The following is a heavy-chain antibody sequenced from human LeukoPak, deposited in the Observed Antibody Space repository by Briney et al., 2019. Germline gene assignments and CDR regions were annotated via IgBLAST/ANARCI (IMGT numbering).Heavy chain of an antibody. CDR1: GGSFSGYY. CDR3: ARTRYYDSSGYAGNDAFDI. J-gene: IGHJ3*02. Sequence: SETLSLTCAVYGGSFSGYYWSWIRQPPGKGLEWIGEINHSGSTNYNPSLKSRVTISVDTSKNQFSLKLSSVTAADTAVYYCARTRYYDSSGYAGNDAFDIWAKGQWSPSLQ. D-gene: IGHD3-22*01. CDR2: INHSGST. V-gene: IGHV4-34*01.